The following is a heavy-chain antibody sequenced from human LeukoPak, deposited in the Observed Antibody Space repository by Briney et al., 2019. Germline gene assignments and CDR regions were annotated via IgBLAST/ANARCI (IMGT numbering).Heavy chain of an antibody. Sequence: GASVKVSCKASGYTFTSYYMHWVRQAPGQGLEWMGIINPSGGSTSYAQKFQGRVTMTRDTSTSTVYMELSSLRSEDTAVYYCARAIHFDSRNYYYYYYMDVWGKGTTVTISS. J-gene: IGHJ6*03. V-gene: IGHV1-46*01. CDR3: ARAIHFDSRNYYYYYYMDV. CDR1: GYTFTSYY. CDR2: INPSGGST. D-gene: IGHD3-9*01.